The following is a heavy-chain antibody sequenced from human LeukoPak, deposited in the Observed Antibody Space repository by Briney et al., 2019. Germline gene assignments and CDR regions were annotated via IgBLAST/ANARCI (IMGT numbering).Heavy chain of an antibody. D-gene: IGHD6-19*01. V-gene: IGHV3-21*01. J-gene: IGHJ3*02. Sequence: PGGSLRLSCAASGFTFSSYDMSWVRQAPGKGLEWVSSISSSSSYIYYADSVKGRFTISRDNAKNSLYLQMNSLRAEDTAVYYCARPGYSSGWGPFDIWGQGTMVTVSS. CDR3: ARPGYSSGWGPFDI. CDR1: GFTFSSYD. CDR2: ISSSSSYI.